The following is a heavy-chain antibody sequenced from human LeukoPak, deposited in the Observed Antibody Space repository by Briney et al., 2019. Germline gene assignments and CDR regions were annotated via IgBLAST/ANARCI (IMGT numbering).Heavy chain of an antibody. CDR2: MPYVGSNK. D-gene: IGHD2-2*01. V-gene: IGHV3-30*04. Sequence: GRSLRPSCAASGLTFSSYAMHWVRQAPGKGLGWVGVMPYVGSNKYYADSVKGRFTNSRDNSKNTLYLQMNSLRAGDTALDYWAKGSLGSCSAAACYEFDDWGQGTLVTVSS. J-gene: IGHJ4*02. CDR3: AKGSLGSCSAAACYEFDD. CDR1: GLTFSSYA.